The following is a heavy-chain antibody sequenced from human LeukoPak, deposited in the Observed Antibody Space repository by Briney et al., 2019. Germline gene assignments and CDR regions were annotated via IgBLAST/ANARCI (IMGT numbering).Heavy chain of an antibody. J-gene: IGHJ4*02. Sequence: PGGSLRLSCAASGFTFSSYAMSWVRQAPGKGLEWVSAISGSGVSTYYADSVKGRFTISRDNSKNTLYLQMNSLRAEDTAVYYCAKDNRPKDIVVVVAARDWGQGTLVTVSS. CDR3: AKDNRPKDIVVVVAARD. CDR2: ISGSGVST. CDR1: GFTFSSYA. V-gene: IGHV3-23*01. D-gene: IGHD2-15*01.